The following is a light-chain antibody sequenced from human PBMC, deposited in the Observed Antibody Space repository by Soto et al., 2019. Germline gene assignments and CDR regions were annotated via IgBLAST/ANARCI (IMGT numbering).Light chain of an antibody. V-gene: IGLV2-18*02. Sequence: QSVLTQPPSVSGSPGQSVTISCTGTSSDVGNNNRVSWYQQPPGTAPKLMIYEVSNRPSGVPDRFSGSKSGNTASLTISGIRAEDEADYYCSSYRSSSPSLVFGGGTKLTVL. J-gene: IGLJ3*02. CDR3: SSYRSSSPSLV. CDR2: EVS. CDR1: SSDVGNNNR.